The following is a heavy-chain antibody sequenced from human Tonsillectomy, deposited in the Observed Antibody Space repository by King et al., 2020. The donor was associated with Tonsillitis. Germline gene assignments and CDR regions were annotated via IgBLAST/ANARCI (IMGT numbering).Heavy chain of an antibody. V-gene: IGHV3-30*04. CDR2: ISYDGSNK. D-gene: IGHD3-9*01. J-gene: IGHJ4*02. Sequence: VQLVESGGGVVQPGRSLRLSCAASGFTFSTYDMHWVRQAPGKGLEWVAVISYDGSNKYYADSVKGRFTLSRDNSKNMLYLQMNSLRAEDTAVYYCARGSDGTLIGYLYWGQGTLVTVSS. CDR1: GFTFSTYD. CDR3: ARGSDGTLIGYLY.